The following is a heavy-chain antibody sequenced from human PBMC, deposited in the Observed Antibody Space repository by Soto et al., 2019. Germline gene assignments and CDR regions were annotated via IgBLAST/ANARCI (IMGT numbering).Heavy chain of an antibody. CDR3: AHQGVFTASVFDY. V-gene: IGHV2-5*02. J-gene: IGHJ4*02. Sequence: QITLKESGPTLVKPTQTLTLTCAFSGFSLSTNGVGVAWIRQPPGKALEWLALIYWDDDKRYSPSLRNRLTXTXDXXNKQVVITMTNMDPVDTATYYCAHQGVFTASVFDYWGQGTLVTVSS. D-gene: IGHD3-16*01. CDR1: GFSLSTNGVG. CDR2: IYWDDDK.